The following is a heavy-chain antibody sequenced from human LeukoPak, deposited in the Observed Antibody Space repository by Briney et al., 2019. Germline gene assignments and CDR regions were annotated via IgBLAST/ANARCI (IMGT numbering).Heavy chain of an antibody. CDR1: GASISSYY. CDR3: ARARDWFDP. J-gene: IGHJ5*02. V-gene: IGHV4-59*01. CDR2: IYSIGGT. Sequence: PSETLSLTCTVSGASISSYYWSWIRQPPGKGLEWIGYIYSIGGTNYNPSLKSRVTMSVDTSKNHLSLKLNSVSAADTAVYYCARARDWFDPWGQGTLVTVSS.